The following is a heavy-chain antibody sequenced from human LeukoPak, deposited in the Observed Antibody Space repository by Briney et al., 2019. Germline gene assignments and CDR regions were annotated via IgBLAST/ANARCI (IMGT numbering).Heavy chain of an antibody. CDR1: GYTFTSYD. V-gene: IGHV1-46*01. CDR2: INPSGGST. CDR3: ARDAAYYSITIFGVVIPKPYYYYMDV. J-gene: IGHJ6*03. D-gene: IGHD3-3*01. Sequence: EASVKVSCKASGYTFTSYDINWVRQATGQGLEWMGIINPSGGSTSYAQKFQGRVTMTRDTSTSTVYMELSSLRSEDTAVYYCARDAAYYSITIFGVVIPKPYYYYMDVWGKGTTVTVSS.